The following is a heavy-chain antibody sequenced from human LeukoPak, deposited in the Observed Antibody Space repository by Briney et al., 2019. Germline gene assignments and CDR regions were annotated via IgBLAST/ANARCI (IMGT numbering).Heavy chain of an antibody. CDR1: GYTFSNNG. J-gene: IGHJ4*02. Sequence: ASVKVSCKTSGYTFSNNGISWVRQAPGQGLEWMGWINTNTGNPTYAQGFTGRFVFSLDTSVSTAYLQISSLKAEDTAVYYCARKGRTFGGVIVIPPDYWGQGTLVTVSS. D-gene: IGHD3-16*02. V-gene: IGHV7-4-1*02. CDR3: ARKGRTFGGVIVIPPDY. CDR2: INTNTGNP.